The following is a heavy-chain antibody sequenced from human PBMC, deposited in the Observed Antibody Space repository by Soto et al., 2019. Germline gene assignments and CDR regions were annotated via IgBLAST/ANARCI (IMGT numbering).Heavy chain of an antibody. Sequence: ASVKVSCKASGYTFTSYGISWVRQAPGQGLEWMGWISAYNGNTNYAQKLQGRVTMTTDTSTSTAYMELRSLRSDDTAVYYCARDGRYCSGGSCYPYDYYYYYMDVWGKGTTVTVS. D-gene: IGHD2-15*01. CDR3: ARDGRYCSGGSCYPYDYYYYYMDV. J-gene: IGHJ6*03. V-gene: IGHV1-18*01. CDR1: GYTFTSYG. CDR2: ISAYNGNT.